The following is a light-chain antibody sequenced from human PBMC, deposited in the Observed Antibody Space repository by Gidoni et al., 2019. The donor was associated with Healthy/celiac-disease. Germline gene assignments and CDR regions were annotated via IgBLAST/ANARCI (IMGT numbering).Light chain of an antibody. CDR1: QSISSH. Sequence: DIQMTQSPSSLSASVGDRVTITCRASQSISSHLNWYQQKPGKAPKLLIYAASSLQSGVPSRFSGCGSGTDFTLTIISLQPEDFATYYCQQSYSTPRTSGQGTKVEIK. CDR2: AAS. J-gene: IGKJ1*01. CDR3: QQSYSTPRT. V-gene: IGKV1-39*01.